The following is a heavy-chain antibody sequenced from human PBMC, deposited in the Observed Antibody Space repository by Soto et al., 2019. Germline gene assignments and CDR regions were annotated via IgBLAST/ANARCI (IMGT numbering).Heavy chain of an antibody. D-gene: IGHD1-26*01. CDR2: IYHSGST. J-gene: IGHJ4*02. CDR1: GYSISSGYY. V-gene: IGHV4-38-2*02. Sequence: KTSETLSLTCAVSGYSISSGYYWGWIRQPPGKGLEWIGSIYHSGSTYYNPSLKSRVTISVDTSKNQFSLKLSSVTAADTAVYYCAREGATSFHPFDYWGQGTLVTVSS. CDR3: AREGATSFHPFDY.